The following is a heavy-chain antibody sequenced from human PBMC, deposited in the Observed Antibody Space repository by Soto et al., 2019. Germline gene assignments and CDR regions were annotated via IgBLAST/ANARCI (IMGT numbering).Heavy chain of an antibody. CDR1: GYTFTTYG. D-gene: IGHD6-19*01. CDR3: ARDPVAGAYFDY. V-gene: IGHV1-18*01. Sequence: QVQLVQSGAEVKKPGASVKVSCKASGYTFTTYGISWVRQAPGQGLEWMGWINGYNGNTNYAQKLQGRVAMTTDTSKTTAHMELRSLRSDDTAVYYCARDPVAGAYFDYWGQGTLVTVSS. J-gene: IGHJ4*02. CDR2: INGYNGNT.